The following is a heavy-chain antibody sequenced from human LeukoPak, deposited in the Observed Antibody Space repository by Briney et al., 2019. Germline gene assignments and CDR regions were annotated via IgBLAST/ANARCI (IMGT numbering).Heavy chain of an antibody. CDR3: AKDGERLE. Sequence: GGSLRLSCAASGFTFSSYWMSWVRQAPGKGLEWVANINQDGSEKYYVDSVKGRFTISRDNSKNTLYLQMNSLRAEDTAVYYCAKDGERLEWGQGTLVTVSS. CDR2: INQDGSEK. V-gene: IGHV3-7*01. J-gene: IGHJ4*02. CDR1: GFTFSSYW. D-gene: IGHD1-1*01.